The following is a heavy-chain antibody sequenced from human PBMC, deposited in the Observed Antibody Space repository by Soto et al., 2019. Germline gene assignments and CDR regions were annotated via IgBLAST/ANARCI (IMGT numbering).Heavy chain of an antibody. CDR2: IYPGDSDT. V-gene: IGHV5-51*01. D-gene: IGHD3-9*01. Sequence: GESLKISCKGSGYSFTSYWIGWVRQMPGKGLEWMGIIYPGDSDTRYSPSFQGQVTISADKSISTAYLQWSSLKASDTAMYYFARMSQVLRYFDWLPRRRFDAFDIWGQGTMLTVSS. CDR1: GYSFTSYW. CDR3: ARMSQVLRYFDWLPRRRFDAFDI. J-gene: IGHJ3*02.